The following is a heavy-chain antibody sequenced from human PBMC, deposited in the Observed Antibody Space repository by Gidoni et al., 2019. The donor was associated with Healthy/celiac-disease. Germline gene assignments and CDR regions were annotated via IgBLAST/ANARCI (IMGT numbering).Heavy chain of an antibody. CDR1: GFTFSSHA. CDR3: AKDSLPGLGIAVAGTDY. J-gene: IGHJ4*02. Sequence: EVQLLESGGGLVQPGGSLRLSCSASGFTFSSHAMSWVRQAPGKGLEWVSAISGSGGSTYYADSVKGRFTISRDNSKNTLYLQMNSLRAEDTAVYYCAKDSLPGLGIAVAGTDYWGQGTLVTVSS. V-gene: IGHV3-23*01. D-gene: IGHD6-19*01. CDR2: ISGSGGST.